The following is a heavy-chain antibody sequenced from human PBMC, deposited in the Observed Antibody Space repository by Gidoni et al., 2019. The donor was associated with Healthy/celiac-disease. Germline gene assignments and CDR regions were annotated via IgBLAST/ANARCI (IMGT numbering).Heavy chain of an antibody. J-gene: IGHJ6*02. CDR1: GFTFSSYD. Sequence: EVQLVESGGGLVQPGGAASGFTFSSYDMHWVRQATGKGLEWVSAIGTAGDTYYPGSVKGRFTISRENAKNSLYLQMNSLRAGDTAVYYCARGYNWNDVTGYYYYYYGMDVWGQGTTVTVSS. D-gene: IGHD1-20*01. V-gene: IGHV3-13*01. CDR2: IGTAGDT. CDR3: ARGYNWNDVTGYYYYYYGMDV.